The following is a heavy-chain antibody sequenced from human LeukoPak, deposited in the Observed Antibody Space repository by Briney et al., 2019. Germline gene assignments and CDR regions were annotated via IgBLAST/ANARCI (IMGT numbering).Heavy chain of an antibody. Sequence: ASVKVSCKPSGGSLSSYVISRVRPAAGQGGKGMGWISAYNGNTDHAQNLHGRATMTTDTSTSTAYMELRSPRSDDTAVYYSARDRPGESSGWYNYWGQRTLVTVSS. CDR2: ISAYNGNT. D-gene: IGHD6-19*01. V-gene: IGHV1-18*01. CDR3: ARDRPGESSGWYNY. J-gene: IGHJ4*02. CDR1: GGSLSSYV.